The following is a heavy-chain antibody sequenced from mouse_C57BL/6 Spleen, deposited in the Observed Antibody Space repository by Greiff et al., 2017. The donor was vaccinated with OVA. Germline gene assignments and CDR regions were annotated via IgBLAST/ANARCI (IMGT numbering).Heavy chain of an antibody. CDR2: ITHSGET. CDR1: GFPITSGYY. D-gene: IGHD2-3*01. J-gene: IGHJ3*01. V-gene: IGHV12-3*01. Sequence: VQRVESGPGLVKPSQSLFLTCSITGFPITSGYYWIWIRQSPGKPLEWMGYITHSGETFYNPSLQSPISITRETSKNQFFLQLNSVTTEDTAMYYCAGDNDGSWFAYWGQGTLVTVSA. CDR3: AGDNDGSWFAY.